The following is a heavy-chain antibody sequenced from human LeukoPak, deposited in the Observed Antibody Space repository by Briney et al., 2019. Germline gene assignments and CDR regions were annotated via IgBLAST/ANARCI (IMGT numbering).Heavy chain of an antibody. D-gene: IGHD1-26*01. J-gene: IGHJ4*02. CDR2: INAGSGYI. CDR1: GYTFTTYS. Sequence: ASVKVSCKASGYTFTTYSMHWMRQAPGQRLEWMGWINAGSGYISYSQKFQGRVAISADTPASTAYMELSSLRSDDTAVYLCVRDRGGATTVYWGQGTLVTVSS. V-gene: IGHV1-3*01. CDR3: VRDRGGATTVY.